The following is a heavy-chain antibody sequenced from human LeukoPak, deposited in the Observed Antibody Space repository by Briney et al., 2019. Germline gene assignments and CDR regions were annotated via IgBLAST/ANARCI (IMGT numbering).Heavy chain of an antibody. D-gene: IGHD3/OR15-3a*01. V-gene: IGHV4-61*05. CDR3: ARVGGNFLISDY. J-gene: IGHJ4*02. Sequence: KSSETLSLTCTVSGGSISSSTYYWGWIRQPPGKGLEWIGFIFYTGGTRYNPSLKSRVSISLDMSKNQFSPKMSSVIAADTAVYYCARVGGNFLISDYWGQGTLVTVSS. CDR2: IFYTGGT. CDR1: GGSISSSTYY.